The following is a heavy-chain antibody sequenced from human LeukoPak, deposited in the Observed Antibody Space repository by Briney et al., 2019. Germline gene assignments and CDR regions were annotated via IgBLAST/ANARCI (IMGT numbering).Heavy chain of an antibody. V-gene: IGHV4-38-2*01. CDR2: IFHSGTT. CDR3: ARHPGYSSAWGVDWFDP. Sequence: SETLSLTCGVSGYSISSGYYWGWIRQPPGKGLEWIGSIFHSGTTNYNPPLESRVTISVDKSNNQVSLKANSVTASDTAVYYWARHPGYSSAWGVDWFDPWGQGTLVIVCS. J-gene: IGHJ5*02. D-gene: IGHD6-19*01. CDR1: GYSISSGYY.